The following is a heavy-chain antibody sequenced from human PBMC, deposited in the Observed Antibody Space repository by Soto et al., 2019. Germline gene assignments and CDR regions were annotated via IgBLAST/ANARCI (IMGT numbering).Heavy chain of an antibody. CDR1: GFTFSRFA. J-gene: IGHJ4*02. CDR2: ISAISA. Sequence: PGGSLRLSCAASGFTFSRFAMTWVRQAPGKGLEWISTISAISANYADSVRGRFTVSRDTSKNTSYLQMNTLRAEDTAIYYCTKGDWCDHWGQGT. D-gene: IGHD2-15*01. CDR3: TKGDWCDH. V-gene: IGHV3-23*01.